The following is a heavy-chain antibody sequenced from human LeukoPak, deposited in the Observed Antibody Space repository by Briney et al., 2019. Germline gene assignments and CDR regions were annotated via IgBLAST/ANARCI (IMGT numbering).Heavy chain of an antibody. Sequence: PSQTLSLTCTVSGGSISSGGYYWSWIRQHPGKGLEWIGYIYYSGSTYYNPSLKSRVTISVDTSKNQFSLQLNSVTPEDTAVYYCAREKYGSAGTALDWGQGTLVTVSS. D-gene: IGHD1-1*01. V-gene: IGHV4-31*03. CDR2: IYYSGST. CDR1: GGSISSGGYY. J-gene: IGHJ4*02. CDR3: AREKYGSAGTALD.